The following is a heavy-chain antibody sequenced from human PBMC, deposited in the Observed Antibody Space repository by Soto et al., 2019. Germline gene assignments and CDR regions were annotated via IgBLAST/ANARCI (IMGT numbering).Heavy chain of an antibody. CDR2: ISGSGGST. Sequence: VGSLRLSCAASGFTFSSYAMSWFRQAPGNGLEWVSSISGSGGSTYYADSVKGRFTISRDNSKNTLYLQMNSLRAEDTAVYYCAKGGIFGVVIIRGGDYYYGMDVWGQGTTVTVSS. CDR3: AKGGIFGVVIIRGGDYYYGMDV. V-gene: IGHV3-23*01. D-gene: IGHD3-3*01. J-gene: IGHJ6*02. CDR1: GFTFSSYA.